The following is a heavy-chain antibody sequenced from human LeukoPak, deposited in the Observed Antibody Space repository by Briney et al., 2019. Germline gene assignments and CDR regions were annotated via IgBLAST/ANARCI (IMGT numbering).Heavy chain of an antibody. CDR1: GFTFSSYG. Sequence: PGGSLRLSCAASGFTFSSYGMHWVRQAPGKGLEWVAVISYDGSNKYYADSVKGRFTISRDNSKNTLYLQMNSLRAEDTAVYYCARGGSSLRVSDYWDYYYYYGMDVWGQGTMVTVSS. CDR2: ISYDGSNK. J-gene: IGHJ6*02. CDR3: ARGGSSLRVSDYWDYYYYYGMDV. D-gene: IGHD2-8*02. V-gene: IGHV3-30*03.